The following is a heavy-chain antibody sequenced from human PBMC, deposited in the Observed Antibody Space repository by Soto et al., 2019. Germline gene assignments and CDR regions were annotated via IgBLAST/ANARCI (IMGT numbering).Heavy chain of an antibody. Sequence: GGSLRLSCAASGFTFSSYSMNWVRQAPGKGLEWVSSISSSSSYIYYADSVKGRFTISRDNAKNSLYLQMNSLGVEDTAGYYCARVLGGSPRRGPWYFDLWGRGTLVTVSS. CDR2: ISSSSSYI. CDR3: ARVLGGSPRRGPWYFDL. CDR1: GFTFSSYS. V-gene: IGHV3-21*01. D-gene: IGHD1-20*01. J-gene: IGHJ2*01.